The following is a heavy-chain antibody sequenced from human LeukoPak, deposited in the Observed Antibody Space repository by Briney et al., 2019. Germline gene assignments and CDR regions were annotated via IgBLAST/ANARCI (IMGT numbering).Heavy chain of an antibody. CDR1: GGSISSAAYY. J-gene: IGHJ4*02. D-gene: IGHD4-17*01. V-gene: IGHV4-61*02. CDR3: AREREGPYGYLDY. CDR2: IYISGST. Sequence: SQTLSLTCTVPGGSISSAAYYWSWIRQPAGKGLEWIARIYISGSTNYNPSLKSRVTISVDTSKNQFSLKLSSVTAADTAVYYCAREREGPYGYLDYWGQGTLVTVSS.